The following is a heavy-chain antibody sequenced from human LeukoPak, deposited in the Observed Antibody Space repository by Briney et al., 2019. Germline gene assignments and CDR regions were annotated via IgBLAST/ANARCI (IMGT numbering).Heavy chain of an antibody. CDR2: IYPDDSYT. Sequence: PGQSLKISCKGSGYSFTNYWIGWVRQMPGKGLEWMGIIYPDDSYTTYSPPFQGQVTISADKSISTAYLQWSSLKASDTAMYYCARRGTSYAFDIWGQGTMVTVSS. CDR1: GYSFTNYW. V-gene: IGHV5-51*01. CDR3: ARRGTSYAFDI. D-gene: IGHD2-2*01. J-gene: IGHJ3*02.